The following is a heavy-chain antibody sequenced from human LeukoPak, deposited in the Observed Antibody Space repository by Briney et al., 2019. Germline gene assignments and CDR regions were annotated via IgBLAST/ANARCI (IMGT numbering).Heavy chain of an antibody. D-gene: IGHD3-22*01. CDR1: GFTFSDAD. CDR2: ITGADDRT. V-gene: IGHV3-23*01. Sequence: GGSLRLSCSASGFTFSDADMTWVRQAPGKGLEWVSTITGADDRTYYADSVQGRFTISRDYSRDTLHLQMNSLKAADTAIYYCAKGPELNSGYHPDYWGQGTLVTVSS. J-gene: IGHJ4*02. CDR3: AKGPELNSGYHPDY.